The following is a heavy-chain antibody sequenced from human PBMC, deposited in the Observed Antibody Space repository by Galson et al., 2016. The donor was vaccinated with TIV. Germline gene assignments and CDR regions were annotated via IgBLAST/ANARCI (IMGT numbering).Heavy chain of an antibody. J-gene: IGHJ4*02. CDR2: FDPEVGRT. CDR3: ATVAWFPGLSLDN. D-gene: IGHD3-22*01. CDR1: GYSLTEVV. Sequence: SVKVSCKVSGYSLTEVVMHWVRQAPGKGLEWMGGFDPEVGRTIYAQKLQGRVTMTADTSTDTAYMEFGSLRFEDTAVYYCATVAWFPGLSLDNWGQGTLVTVSS. V-gene: IGHV1-24*01.